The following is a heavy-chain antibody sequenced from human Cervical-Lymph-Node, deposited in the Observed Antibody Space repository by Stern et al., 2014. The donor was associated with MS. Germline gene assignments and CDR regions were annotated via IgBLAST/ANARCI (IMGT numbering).Heavy chain of an antibody. V-gene: IGHV3-23*01. D-gene: IGHD6-19*01. CDR3: AKEGILVASFDY. J-gene: IGHJ4*02. CDR2: ISGSGDRT. Sequence: VQLLQSGGNLVQPGGSLRLSCAASGFTFSSYAMSWVRQAPGKGLEWVSAISGSGDRTYYADSVKGRFTISRDNSKNTLYLQMNSLRADDTAVYYCAKEGILVASFDYWGQGTLVTVSS. CDR1: GFTFSSYA.